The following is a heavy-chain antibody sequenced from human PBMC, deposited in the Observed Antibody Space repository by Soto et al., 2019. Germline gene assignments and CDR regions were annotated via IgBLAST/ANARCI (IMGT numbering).Heavy chain of an antibody. CDR3: ARGDSTDCSNGVCSFFYNHNMDV. CDR1: GYSFTDYH. V-gene: IGHV1-2*04. CDR2: INPKSGGT. D-gene: IGHD2-8*01. J-gene: IGHJ6*02. Sequence: ASVKVSCKASGYSFTDYHIHWVRQAPGQGLEWLGRINPKSGGTSTAQKFQGWVTMTTDTSISTASMELTRLTSDDTAIYYCARGDSTDCSNGVCSFFYNHNMDVWGQGTTVTVSS.